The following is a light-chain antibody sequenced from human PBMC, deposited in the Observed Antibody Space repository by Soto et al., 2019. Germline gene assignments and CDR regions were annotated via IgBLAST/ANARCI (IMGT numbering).Light chain of an antibody. CDR1: SSDVGGYNY. Sequence: QSALTLPASVSGSPGQSITISCTGTSSDVGGYNYVSWYQQHPGKAPKLMIYEVSNRPSGVSNRFSGSKSGNTASLTISGLQDEDEADYYCSSYTSSSTLGVLGTGRKVTVL. CDR2: EVS. V-gene: IGLV2-14*01. J-gene: IGLJ1*01. CDR3: SSYTSSSTLGV.